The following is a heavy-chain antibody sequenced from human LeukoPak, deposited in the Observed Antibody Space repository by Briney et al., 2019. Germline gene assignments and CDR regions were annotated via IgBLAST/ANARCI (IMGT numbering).Heavy chain of an antibody. D-gene: IGHD1-1*01. Sequence: SVKVSCKASGGTFSSYAISWVRQAPGQGLEWMGGIIPIFGTANYAQKFQGRVTITTDESTSTAYMELSSLRSEDTAVYYCARPGTTGTTGAFDYWGQGILVTVPS. CDR3: ARPGTTGTTGAFDY. CDR1: GGTFSSYA. V-gene: IGHV1-69*05. J-gene: IGHJ4*02. CDR2: IIPIFGTA.